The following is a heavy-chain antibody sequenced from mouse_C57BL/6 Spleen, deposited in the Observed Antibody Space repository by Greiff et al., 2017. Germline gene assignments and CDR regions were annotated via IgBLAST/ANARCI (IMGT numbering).Heavy chain of an antibody. V-gene: IGHV5-9-1*02. Sequence: EVMLVEPGEGLVKPGGSLKLSCAASGFTFSSYAMSWVRQTPEKRLEWVAYISSGGDYIYYADTVKGRFTISRDHARNTLYLQMSSLKSEDTAMDYCTREDDYGSSWCAYWGQGTLVTVSA. J-gene: IGHJ3*01. CDR1: GFTFSSYA. CDR3: TREDDYGSSWCAY. D-gene: IGHD1-1*01. CDR2: ISSGGDYI.